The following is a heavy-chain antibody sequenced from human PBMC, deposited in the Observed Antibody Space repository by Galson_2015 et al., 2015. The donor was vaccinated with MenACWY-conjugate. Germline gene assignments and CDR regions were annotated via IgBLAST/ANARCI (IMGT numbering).Heavy chain of an antibody. CDR2: FNPANSET. V-gene: IGHV5-51*01. D-gene: IGHD1-26*01. Sequence: QSGAEVKKPGESLKIPCKASGYIFTNYWIGWVRQMPGKGLEWMGLFNPANSETRYSPSFQGQVTISADESISTAYLQWTSLKASGTAMYFCARHPPGGRGLDVWGRGTTVTVS. CDR1: GYIFTNYW. J-gene: IGHJ6*02. CDR3: ARHPPGGRGLDV.